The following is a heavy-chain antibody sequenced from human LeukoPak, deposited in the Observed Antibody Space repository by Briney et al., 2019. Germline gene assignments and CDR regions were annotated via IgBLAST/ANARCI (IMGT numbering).Heavy chain of an antibody. CDR2: IYYRGST. V-gene: IGHV4-39*01. CDR1: GGSISSSSYY. Sequence: SETLSLTCTVSGGSISSSSYYWGWIRQPPGKGLEWIGSIYYRGSTYYNPSLKSRVTISVDTSKNQFSLKLSSVTAADTAVYYCARLIVGATKGFDYWGQGTLVTVSS. D-gene: IGHD1-26*01. CDR3: ARLIVGATKGFDY. J-gene: IGHJ4*02.